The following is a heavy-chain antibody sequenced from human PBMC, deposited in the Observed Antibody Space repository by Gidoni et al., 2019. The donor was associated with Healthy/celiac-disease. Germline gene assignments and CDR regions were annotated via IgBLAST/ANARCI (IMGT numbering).Heavy chain of an antibody. J-gene: IGHJ4*02. D-gene: IGHD4-4*01. CDR1: GFTFRSYS. Sequence: EVQLVESGGGLVQPGGSLRLSCAASGFTFRSYSMKWVRQAPGKGLGWVSYSSMSSRTIYYADSVKGRFTISRDNAKNSLYLQMNSRRDEDTAVYYCARGFATVDYWGQGTLVTVSS. V-gene: IGHV3-48*02. CDR2: SSMSSRTI. CDR3: ARGFATVDY.